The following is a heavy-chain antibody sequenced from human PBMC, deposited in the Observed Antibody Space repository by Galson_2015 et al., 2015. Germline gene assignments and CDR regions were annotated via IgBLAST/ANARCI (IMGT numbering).Heavy chain of an antibody. CDR3: AKASIFGVVTHYGMDV. J-gene: IGHJ6*02. CDR1: GLTFSSYA. D-gene: IGHD3-3*01. V-gene: IGHV3-23*01. CDR2: ISGSGGST. Sequence: SLRLSCAASGLTFSSYAMSWVRQAPGKGLEWVSAISGSGGSTYYADSVKGRFTISRDNSKNTLYLQMNSLRAEDTAVYYCAKASIFGVVTHYGMDVWGQGTTVTVSS.